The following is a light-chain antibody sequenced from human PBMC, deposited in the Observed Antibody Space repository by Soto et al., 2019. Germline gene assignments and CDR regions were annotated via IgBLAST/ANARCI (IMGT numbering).Light chain of an antibody. J-gene: IGLJ2*01. CDR1: SSNIGSNT. V-gene: IGLV1-44*01. Sequence: QSVLTQPPSASGTPGQRVTISCSGSSSNIGSNTVHWYQHLPGTAPKLLIYNFNERPSGVPDRFSGSKSGTSASLAISGLQSEDEADYYCAAWDDSLNGPAFGGGTKLTVL. CDR3: AAWDDSLNGPA. CDR2: NFN.